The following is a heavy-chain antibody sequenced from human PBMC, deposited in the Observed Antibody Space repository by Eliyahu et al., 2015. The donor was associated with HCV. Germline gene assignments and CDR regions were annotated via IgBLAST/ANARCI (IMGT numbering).Heavy chain of an antibody. CDR1: GFTLSAAW. J-gene: IGHJ5*02. CDR3: TASASGWFDP. V-gene: IGHV3-15*01. CDR2: IKSNTDGGTT. D-gene: IGHD3-10*01. Sequence: EVQLVESGGGXVXPGGSLRLSCAASGFTLSAAWXNWVRQAPGKGLEWVGCIKSNTDGGTTDYAAPVTGRFTISRDDSRNTLYLQMNSLKIEDTAVYYCTASASGWFDPWGQGTLVTVSS.